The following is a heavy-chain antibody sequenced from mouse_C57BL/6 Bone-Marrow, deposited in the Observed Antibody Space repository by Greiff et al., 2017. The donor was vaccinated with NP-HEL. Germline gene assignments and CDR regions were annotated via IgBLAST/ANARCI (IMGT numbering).Heavy chain of an antibody. J-gene: IGHJ3*01. Sequence: QVQLQQSDAELVKPGASVKISCKVSGYTFTDHTIHWMKQRPEQGLEWIGYIYPRDGSTKYNETFKGKATLTADKSSSTAYMQLNSLTSEDSAVDVCARWGTTVSSVAWFDYWGQGTLVTVSA. CDR3: ARWGTTVSSVAWFDY. CDR2: IYPRDGST. CDR1: GYTFTDHT. D-gene: IGHD1-1*01. V-gene: IGHV1-78*01.